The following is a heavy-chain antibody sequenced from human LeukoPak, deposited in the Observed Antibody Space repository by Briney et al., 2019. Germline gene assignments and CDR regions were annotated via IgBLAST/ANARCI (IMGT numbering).Heavy chain of an antibody. V-gene: IGHV4-61*02. Sequence: SETLSLTCTVSGGSISSGSYYWSWIRQPAGKGLEWIGRIYTSGSTNYNPSLKSRVTISVDTSKNQFSLKLSSVTAADTAVYYCARDSSSWSPGWFDPWGQGTLVTVSS. CDR2: IYTSGST. CDR1: GGSISSGSYY. J-gene: IGHJ5*02. D-gene: IGHD6-13*01. CDR3: ARDSSSWSPGWFDP.